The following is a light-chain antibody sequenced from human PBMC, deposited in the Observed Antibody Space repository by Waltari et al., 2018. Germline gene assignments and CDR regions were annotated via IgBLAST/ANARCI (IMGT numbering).Light chain of an antibody. V-gene: IGKV1-9*01. CDR2: GAS. J-gene: IGKJ4*01. Sequence: DIQLTQSPSFLSASVGDRVTITCRASQGISSYLAWYQQKPGKAPKLLIYGASTLQSGVPSRFSGSGAGTEFTLTISSLQPEDFASYSCQQLYSYPRTFGGGTKVEIK. CDR1: QGISSY. CDR3: QQLYSYPRT.